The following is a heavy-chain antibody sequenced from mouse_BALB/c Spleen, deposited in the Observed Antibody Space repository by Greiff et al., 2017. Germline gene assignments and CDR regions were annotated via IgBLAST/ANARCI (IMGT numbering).Heavy chain of an antibody. J-gene: IGHJ4*01. D-gene: IGHD1-1*01. CDR2: ILPGSGST. CDR1: GYTFSSYW. Sequence: QVQLKESGAELMKPGASVKISCKATGYTFSSYWIEWVKQRPGHGLEWIGEILPGSGSTNYNEKFKGKATFTADTSSNTAYMQLSSLTSEDSAFYYCARRTVRDAMDYWGQGTSVTVSS. CDR3: ARRTVRDAMDY. V-gene: IGHV1-9*01.